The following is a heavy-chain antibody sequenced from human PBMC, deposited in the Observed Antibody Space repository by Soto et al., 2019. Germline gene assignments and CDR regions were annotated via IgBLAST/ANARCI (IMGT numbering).Heavy chain of an antibody. V-gene: IGHV3-30*18. J-gene: IGHJ6*02. D-gene: IGHD3-3*01. CDR1: GFTFSSYG. CDR2: ISYDGSNK. CDR3: AKPAIPSNDFWSGMDV. Sequence: GGSLRLSCAASGFTFSSYGMHWVRQAPGKGLEWVAVISYDGSNKYYADSVKGRFTISRDNSKNTLYLQMNSLRAEDTAVYYCAKPAIPSNDFWSGMDVWGQGTTVTVSS.